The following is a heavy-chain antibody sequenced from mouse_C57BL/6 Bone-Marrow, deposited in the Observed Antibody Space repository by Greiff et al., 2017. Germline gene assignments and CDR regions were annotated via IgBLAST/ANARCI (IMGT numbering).Heavy chain of an antibody. CDR2: ISSGGSYT. CDR3: ARRPGSRFDY. CDR1: GFTFSSYG. D-gene: IGHD1-1*01. J-gene: IGHJ2*01. V-gene: IGHV5-6*02. Sequence: KLVESGGDLVKPGGSLKLSCAASGFTFSSYGMSWVRQTPDKRLEWVATISSGGSYTYYPDSVKGRFTISRDNAKNTLYLQMSSLKSEDTAMYDCARRPGSRFDYWGQGTTLTVSS.